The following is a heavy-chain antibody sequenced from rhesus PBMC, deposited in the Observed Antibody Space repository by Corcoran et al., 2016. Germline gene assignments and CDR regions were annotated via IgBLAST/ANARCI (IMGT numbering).Heavy chain of an antibody. D-gene: IGHD2-39*02. CDR3: ARGYTKGPFDY. CDR2: ISAGGGNT. Sequence: QLQLQESGPGLVKPSETLSLTCAVSGASINSHSWTWIRQPPGKGLEWIGRISAGGGNTDSNPSLKTRVTISTDTSKNDFSLKLSSLTAADTAVYYCARGYTKGPFDYWGQGVLVTVSS. CDR1: GASINSHS. J-gene: IGHJ4*01. V-gene: IGHV4-173*01.